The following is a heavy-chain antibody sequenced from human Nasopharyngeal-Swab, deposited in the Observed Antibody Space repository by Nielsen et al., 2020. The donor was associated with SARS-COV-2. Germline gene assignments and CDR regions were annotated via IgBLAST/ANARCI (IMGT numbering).Heavy chain of an antibody. Sequence: ASVKVSCKASGFTFSHYFMHWVRQAPGQRLEWMGWITAGNGNTQYSQKFHDRLTLTSDTSANTAYMDLSSLRSEDTAVYYCVRDDGSSWLLDKWGQGTLVTVSA. J-gene: IGHJ4*02. V-gene: IGHV1/OR15-3*02. CDR3: VRDDGSSWLLDK. CDR2: ITAGNGNT. D-gene: IGHD6-13*01. CDR1: GFTFSHYF.